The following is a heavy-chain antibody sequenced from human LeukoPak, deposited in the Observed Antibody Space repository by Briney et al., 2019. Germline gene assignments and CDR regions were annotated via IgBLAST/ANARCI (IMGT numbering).Heavy chain of an antibody. V-gene: IGHV4-34*01. CDR1: GGSFSGYY. J-gene: IGHJ4*02. D-gene: IGHD6-13*01. CDR3: ARGLRYSSSWYSAPDY. Sequence: KASQTLSLTCAVYGGSFSGYYWSWIRQPPGKGLEWIGDINHSGSTNYNPSLKSRVTISVDTSKNQFSLKLSSVTAADTAVYYCARGLRYSSSWYSAPDYWGQGTLVTVSS. CDR2: INHSGST.